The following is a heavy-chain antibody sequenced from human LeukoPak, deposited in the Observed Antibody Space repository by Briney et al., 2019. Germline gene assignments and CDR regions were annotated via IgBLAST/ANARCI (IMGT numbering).Heavy chain of an antibody. CDR3: ARPDSRYFFGIDV. V-gene: IGHV3-11*01. D-gene: IGHD2/OR15-2a*01. CDR2: ISSGGGSL. Sequence: GGSLRLSCAASGFIFSDYYMSWVRLAPGMGLEWIAYISSGGGSLFYADSVKGRFTTSRDNAKNSLYLQMNGLRAEDTAVYYCARPDSRYFFGIDVWGPGTTVTVSS. J-gene: IGHJ6*02. CDR1: GFIFSDYY.